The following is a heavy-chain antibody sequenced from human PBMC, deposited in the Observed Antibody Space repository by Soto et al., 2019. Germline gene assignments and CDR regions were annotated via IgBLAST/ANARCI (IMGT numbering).Heavy chain of an antibody. CDR2: TYFRSKWYH. D-gene: IGHD3-22*01. V-gene: IGHV6-1*01. CDR1: GDSVSTTSAS. J-gene: IGHJ3*02. CDR3: ARATYYYDSSAYDAIDI. Sequence: QVQLQQSGPGLVKPSQTLSLTCAISGDSVSTTSASWNWIRQSPARGLEWLGKTYFRSKWYHDYAVSVKSRITISPDTSKNHFSLQLSSVTPEDTAVYYCARATYYYDSSAYDAIDIWGQGTMVTVSS.